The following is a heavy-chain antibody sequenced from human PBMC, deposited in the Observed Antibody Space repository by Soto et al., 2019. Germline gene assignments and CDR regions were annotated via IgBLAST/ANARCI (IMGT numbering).Heavy chain of an antibody. CDR2: IYYSGST. Sequence: SETLSLTCPVSFGSVSSGSYYWSFIQQPPGKGLEWIGYIYYSGSTNYNPSLKSRVTISVDTSKNHFSLKLSSVTAADTAVYYCARVFSDSSSFFEPWGQGTLVTVSS. D-gene: IGHD6-13*01. CDR3: ARVFSDSSSFFEP. CDR1: FGSVSSGSYY. J-gene: IGHJ5*02. V-gene: IGHV4-61*03.